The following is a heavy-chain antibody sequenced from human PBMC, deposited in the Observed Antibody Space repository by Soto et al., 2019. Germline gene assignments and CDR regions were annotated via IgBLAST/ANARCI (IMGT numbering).Heavy chain of an antibody. J-gene: IGHJ4*02. CDR2: ISSST. Sequence: GSLRLSCAASGFTFSSYSMNWVRQAPGKGLEWVSSISSSTSYADPVKGRFTISRDNAKNTLYLQMNSLRAEDTAVYYCARVYCSGGGCYPFNYGGQGTLFTFS. CDR3: ARVYCSGGGCYPFNY. CDR1: GFTFSSYS. V-gene: IGHV3-21*01. D-gene: IGHD2-15*01.